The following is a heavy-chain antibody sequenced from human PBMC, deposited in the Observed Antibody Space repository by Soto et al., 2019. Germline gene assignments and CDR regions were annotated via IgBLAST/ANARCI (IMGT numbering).Heavy chain of an antibody. D-gene: IGHD1-26*01. CDR1: GGSISSYY. V-gene: IGHV4-59*12. Sequence: SETLSLTCTVSGGSISSYYWSWIRQPPGKGLEWIGEIYYSGSTNYNPSLKSRVTISVETSKNQFSLKLSSVTAADTAVYYCATGRRKGNVDYWGQGTLVTVSS. CDR3: ATGRRKGNVDY. J-gene: IGHJ4*02. CDR2: IYYSGST.